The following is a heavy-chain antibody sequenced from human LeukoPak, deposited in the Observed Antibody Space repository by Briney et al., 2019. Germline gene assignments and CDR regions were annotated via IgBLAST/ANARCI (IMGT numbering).Heavy chain of an antibody. CDR1: GFTFGSYA. CDR3: TTDGTDSSGADY. D-gene: IGHD3-22*01. CDR2: IKSKTDGGTT. V-gene: IGHV3-15*01. Sequence: GGSLRLSCAASGFTFGSYAMSWVRQAPGKGLEWVGRIKSKTDGGTTDYAAPVKGRFTISRDDSKNTLYLQMNSLKTEDTAVYYCTTDGTDSSGADYWGQGTLVTVSS. J-gene: IGHJ4*02.